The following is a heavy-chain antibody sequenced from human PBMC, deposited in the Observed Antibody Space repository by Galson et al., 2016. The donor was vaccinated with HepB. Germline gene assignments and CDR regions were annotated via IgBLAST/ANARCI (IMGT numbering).Heavy chain of an antibody. D-gene: IGHD3-3*01. J-gene: IGHJ5*02. CDR1: GFTFSRYG. Sequence: SLRLSCAASGFTFSRYGMHWVRQAPGKGLEWVAVILYDGSKKYYADSVEGRFTISRDNSKNTLYLQMNSLRAEDTAVYYCARDSFTIFGVTPNWFDPWGQGTLVTVSS. CDR2: ILYDGSKK. CDR3: ARDSFTIFGVTPNWFDP. V-gene: IGHV3-33*01.